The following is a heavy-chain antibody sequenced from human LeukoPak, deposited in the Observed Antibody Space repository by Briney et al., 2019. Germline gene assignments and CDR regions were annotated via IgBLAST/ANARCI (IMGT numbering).Heavy chain of an antibody. CDR1: GFTFSSYL. CDR3: TTGTCSGGTCSSSY. J-gene: IGHJ4*02. Sequence: AGSLRHSCAASGFTFSSYLMHWVRQAPGEGLVWVSRINSDGSSPSSAHSVKGRFTSCNDNAQNTPDLQMNSLRAEDTAMYYCTTGTCSGGTCSSSYWGAGTLVTASS. D-gene: IGHD2-15*01. V-gene: IGHV3-74*01. CDR2: INSDGSSP.